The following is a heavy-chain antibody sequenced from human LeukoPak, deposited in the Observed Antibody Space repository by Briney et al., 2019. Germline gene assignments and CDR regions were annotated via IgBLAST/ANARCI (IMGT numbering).Heavy chain of an antibody. CDR3: ARDLRGYSYYYGMDV. CDR1: GYTFTSYG. Sequence: ASVKVSCKASGYTFTSYGISWVRQAPGQGLEWMGIINPSGGSTSYAQKFQGRVTMTRDTSTSTVYMGLSSLRSEDTAVYYCARDLRGYSYYYGMDVWGQGTTVTVSS. D-gene: IGHD5-12*01. J-gene: IGHJ6*02. V-gene: IGHV1-46*01. CDR2: INPSGGST.